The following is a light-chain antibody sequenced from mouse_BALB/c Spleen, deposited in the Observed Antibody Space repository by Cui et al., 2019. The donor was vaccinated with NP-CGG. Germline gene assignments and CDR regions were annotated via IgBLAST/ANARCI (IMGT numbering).Light chain of an antibody. CDR3: ALWYSNHWV. Sequence: VVTQESARTTSPGETVTLTCRSSTGAVTTSNYANWVQEKPDHLFTGLIGGINNRAPGVPARFSGSLIGDKAALTITGAQTEDEAIYFCALWYSNHWVFGGGTKLTVL. J-gene: IGLJ1*01. CDR2: GIN. CDR1: TGAVTTSNY. V-gene: IGLV1*01.